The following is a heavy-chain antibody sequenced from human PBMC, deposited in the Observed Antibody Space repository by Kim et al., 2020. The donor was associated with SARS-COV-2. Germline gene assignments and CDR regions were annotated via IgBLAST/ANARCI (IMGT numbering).Heavy chain of an antibody. CDR3: AVVSGYGNWNDEDY. CDR1: GFTFSSYS. J-gene: IGHJ4*02. CDR2: ISSSSSYI. D-gene: IGHD1-1*01. Sequence: GGSLRLSCAASGFTFSSYSMNWVRQAPGKGLEWVSSISSSSSYIYYADSVKGRFTISRDNAKNSLYLQMNSLRAEDTAVYYCAVVSGYGNWNDEDYWGQGTLVTVSS. V-gene: IGHV3-21*01.